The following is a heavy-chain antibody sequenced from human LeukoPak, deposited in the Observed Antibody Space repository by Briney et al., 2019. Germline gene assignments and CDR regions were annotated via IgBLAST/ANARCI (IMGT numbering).Heavy chain of an antibody. D-gene: IGHD6-19*01. V-gene: IGHV3-21*01. J-gene: IGHJ4*02. CDR3: ATAYSGGWYWYYFDY. CDR2: ISSSSSYI. Sequence: GGSLRLSCAASGFTFSSYSMNWVRQAPGKGLEWVSSISSSSSYIYYADSVKGRFTISRDNSKNTLYLQMNSLRAEDTAVYYCATAYSGGWYWYYFDYWGQGTLVTVSS. CDR1: GFTFSSYS.